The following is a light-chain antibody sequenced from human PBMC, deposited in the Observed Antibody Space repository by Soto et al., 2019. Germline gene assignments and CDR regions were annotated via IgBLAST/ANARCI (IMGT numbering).Light chain of an antibody. CDR3: QQSYSTPQT. Sequence: DIQMTQSPSSLSASVGDRVTITCRASQSISNYLNWYQQKPGKAPKLLIYATSSLQSGVPSRFSGSGSGTDFTLTISSLQPEDFATYLCQQSYSTPQTFCQGTKVEIK. CDR2: ATS. J-gene: IGKJ1*01. V-gene: IGKV1-39*01. CDR1: QSISNY.